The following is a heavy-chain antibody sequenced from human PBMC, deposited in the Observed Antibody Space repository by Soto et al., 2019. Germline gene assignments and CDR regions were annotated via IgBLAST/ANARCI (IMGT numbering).Heavy chain of an antibody. Sequence: QVQLVQSGAEVKKPGASVKVSYKASGYTFTSYDINWVRQATGQGLEWMGWMNPNSGNTGYAQKFQGRVTMTRNTSISTAYMELSSLRSEDTAVYYCARALGYDFWSGYSRPPFDPWGQGTLVTVSS. CDR2: MNPNSGNT. J-gene: IGHJ5*02. CDR1: GYTFTSYD. CDR3: ARALGYDFWSGYSRPPFDP. V-gene: IGHV1-8*01. D-gene: IGHD3-3*01.